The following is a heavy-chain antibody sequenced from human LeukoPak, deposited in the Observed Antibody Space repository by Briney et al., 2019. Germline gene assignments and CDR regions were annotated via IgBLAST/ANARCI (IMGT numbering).Heavy chain of an antibody. D-gene: IGHD2-2*01. CDR3: AKDRSRTLWCFDY. J-gene: IGHJ4*02. CDR1: GFTFTSYA. CDR2: ISSSGGTT. V-gene: IGHV3-23*01. Sequence: VRSLSPSCPASGFTFTSYAISWVRQAPGKGLGWVSVISSSGGTTYYADSVQGRSTISRDNSKNTISLQMNSLRAEDTAIYYCAKDRSRTLWCFDYWGQGAQVTVSS.